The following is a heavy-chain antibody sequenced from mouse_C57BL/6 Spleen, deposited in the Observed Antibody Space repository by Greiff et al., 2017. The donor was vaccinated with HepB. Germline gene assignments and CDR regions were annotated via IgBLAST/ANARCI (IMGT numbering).Heavy chain of an antibody. CDR2: IYPRSGNT. CDR1: GYTFTSYG. CDR3: AYSNYEGWFAY. J-gene: IGHJ3*01. Sequence: VQLVESGAELARPGASVKLSCKASGYTFTSYGISWVKQRTGQGLEWIGEIYPRSGNTYYNEKFKGKATLTADKSSSTAYMELRSLTSEDSAVYFCAYSNYEGWFAYWGQGTLVTVSA. V-gene: IGHV1-81*01. D-gene: IGHD2-5*01.